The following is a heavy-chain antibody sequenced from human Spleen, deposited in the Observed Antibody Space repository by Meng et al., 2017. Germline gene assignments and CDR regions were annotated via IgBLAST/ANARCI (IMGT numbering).Heavy chain of an antibody. CDR2: ISCNTDNI. CDR3: ARVWRYCSSTSCYTQHAFDI. CDR1: GFTFDDYA. V-gene: IGHV3-9*01. D-gene: IGHD2-2*02. Sequence: SLKISCAASGFTFDDYAMHWVRQAPGKGLEWVSGISCNTDNIGYADSVKGRFSISRDNAKNSLYLEMNSLRAEDTAVYYCARVWRYCSSTSCYTQHAFDIWGQGTMVTVSS. J-gene: IGHJ3*02.